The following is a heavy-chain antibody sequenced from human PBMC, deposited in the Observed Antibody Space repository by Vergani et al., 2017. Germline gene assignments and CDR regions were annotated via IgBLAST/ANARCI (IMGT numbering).Heavy chain of an antibody. V-gene: IGHV3-30*18. CDR3: AKEGGQLRFLEWLLSYDY. J-gene: IGHJ4*02. D-gene: IGHD3-3*01. Sequence: QVQLVESGGGVVQPGRSLRLSCAASGFTFSSYGMHWVRQAPGKGLEWVAVISYDGSNKYYADSVKGRFTISRDNSKNTLYLQMNSLRAEDTAVYYCAKEGGQLRFLEWLLSYDYWGQGTLVTVSS. CDR2: ISYDGSNK. CDR1: GFTFSSYG.